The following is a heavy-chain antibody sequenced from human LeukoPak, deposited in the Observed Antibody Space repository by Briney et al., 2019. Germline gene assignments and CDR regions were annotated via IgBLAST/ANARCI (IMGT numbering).Heavy chain of an antibody. J-gene: IGHJ4*02. V-gene: IGHV4-39*01. CDR1: GGSISSDNYY. Sequence: SEALSLTCTVSGGSISSDNYYWGWIRQPPGKGLEWIGSIYYSGSTYYNPSLKSRVTISVDTSKNQFSLKLSSATAADTAVFYCARHSQYSSGRIDYWGQGTLVTVSS. D-gene: IGHD6-19*01. CDR2: IYYSGST. CDR3: ARHSQYSSGRIDY.